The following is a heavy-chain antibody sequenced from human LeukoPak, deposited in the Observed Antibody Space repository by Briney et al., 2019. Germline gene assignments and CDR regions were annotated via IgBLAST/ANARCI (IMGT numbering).Heavy chain of an antibody. CDR3: ASYSSGWYYFDY. Sequence: SETLSLTCTVSGGSISSSSYYWGWIRQPPGKGLEWIGSIYYSGSTYYNPSLKSRVTISVDTSKNQFSLKLSSVTAADTAVYYCASYSSGWYYFDYWGQGTLVTVSS. CDR2: IYYSGST. J-gene: IGHJ4*02. D-gene: IGHD6-19*01. CDR1: GGSISSSSYY. V-gene: IGHV4-39*07.